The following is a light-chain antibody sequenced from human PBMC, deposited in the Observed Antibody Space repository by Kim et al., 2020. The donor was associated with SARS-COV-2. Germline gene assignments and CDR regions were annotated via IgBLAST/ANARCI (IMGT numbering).Light chain of an antibody. J-gene: IGLJ1*01. CDR1: SSNIGSNY. Sequence: GQRVTISCSGSSSNIGSNYVHWYQPLPGTAPKLLIYSNNQRPSGVPDRFSGSKSGTSASLAISGLRSEDEADYYCAAWDDSLSGYVFGTGTQLTVL. CDR3: AAWDDSLSGYV. V-gene: IGLV1-47*02. CDR2: SNN.